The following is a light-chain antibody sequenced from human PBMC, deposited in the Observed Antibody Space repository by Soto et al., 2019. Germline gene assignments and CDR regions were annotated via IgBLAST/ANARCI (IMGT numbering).Light chain of an antibody. V-gene: IGLV1-44*01. CDR2: GDD. Sequence: QSALTQPPSTSGTPGQRVTISCSGSSSNIGSNFVYWYQLVPGTAPKLLIYGDDERPSGVPERFSGSKSDTSASLAISGLQSEDEGDYYCAAWDGSLNGILFGGGTKLTVL. CDR1: SSNIGSNF. J-gene: IGLJ2*01. CDR3: AAWDGSLNGIL.